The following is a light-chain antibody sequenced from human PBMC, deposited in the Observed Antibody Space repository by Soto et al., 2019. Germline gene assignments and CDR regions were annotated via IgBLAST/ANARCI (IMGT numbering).Light chain of an antibody. Sequence: EIVLTQSPATLSLSPGERATLSCRASQSVSSYLAWYQQKLGQAPRLLIYDASNRATGIPARFSGSGPGADFTLTISSLESEDFAVYYCQQRSNWPITFGQGTRLEIK. J-gene: IGKJ5*01. CDR1: QSVSSY. CDR3: QQRSNWPIT. V-gene: IGKV3-11*01. CDR2: DAS.